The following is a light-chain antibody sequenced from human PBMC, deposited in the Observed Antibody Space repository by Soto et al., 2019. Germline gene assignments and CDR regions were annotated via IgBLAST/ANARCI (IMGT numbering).Light chain of an antibody. CDR3: HQYGRSPYT. Sequence: EIVLTQSPDTLSLSPGEIVTLSCRASQRLTHTFLAWLQQKHGLAPRLLIHGASTSDSGVPDWFTGGGSGTDFVLTISRVEPEDGAVYYFHQYGRSPYTFGQGTK. CDR2: GAS. CDR1: QRLTHTF. J-gene: IGKJ2*01. V-gene: IGKV3-20*01.